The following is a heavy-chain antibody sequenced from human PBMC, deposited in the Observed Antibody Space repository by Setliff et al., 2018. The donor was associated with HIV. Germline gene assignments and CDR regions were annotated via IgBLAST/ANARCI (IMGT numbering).Heavy chain of an antibody. Sequence: GSLRLSCAASGFTFSSYWMHWVRQAPGKGLVWVSRIKSDGSYTSYADSAKGRFTISRDNAKNTLHLQMNSLRAEDTAVYYCVRGLAAAGGYAMDVWGQGTTVTVSS. CDR1: GFTFSSYW. V-gene: IGHV3-74*01. CDR3: VRGLAAAGGYAMDV. D-gene: IGHD6-13*01. CDR2: IKSDGSYT. J-gene: IGHJ6*02.